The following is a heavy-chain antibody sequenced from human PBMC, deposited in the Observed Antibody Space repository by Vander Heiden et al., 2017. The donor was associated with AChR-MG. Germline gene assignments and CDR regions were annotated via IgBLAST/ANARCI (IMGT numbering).Heavy chain of an antibody. Sequence: QVQLVQSGAEVKKPGASVKVSCKASGYTFTSYGISWVRQAPGQGLEWMGWISAYNGNTNYAQKLQGRVTMTTDTSTSTAYMELRSLRSDDTAVYYCAREKTEEGYYDSSGYPGGGWFDPWGQGTLVTVSS. CDR1: GYTFTSYG. CDR2: ISAYNGNT. CDR3: AREKTEEGYYDSSGYPGGGWFDP. D-gene: IGHD3-22*01. J-gene: IGHJ5*02. V-gene: IGHV1-18*01.